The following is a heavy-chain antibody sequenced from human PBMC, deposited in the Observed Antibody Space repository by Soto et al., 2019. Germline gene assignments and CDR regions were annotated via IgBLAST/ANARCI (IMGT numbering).Heavy chain of an antibody. Sequence: ASVKVSCKASGYTFTNSIITWARQAPGQGLEWMGWISAYNGNRQYAQKLQGGVTMTTESSTSTAYMELRSLTSDDTALYFCARNHDFWVGRGGGMDVWGQGTTVTVSS. J-gene: IGHJ6*02. CDR2: ISAYNGNR. CDR1: GYTFTNSI. CDR3: ARNHDFWVGRGGGMDV. V-gene: IGHV1-18*01. D-gene: IGHD3-3*01.